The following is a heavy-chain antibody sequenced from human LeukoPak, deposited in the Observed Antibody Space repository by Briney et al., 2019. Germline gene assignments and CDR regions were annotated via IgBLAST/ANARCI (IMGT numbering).Heavy chain of an antibody. V-gene: IGHV3-30*02. CDR3: AKDGGYFDY. Sequence: GGSLRLSCAASGFTFSSYGMHWVRQAPGKGLEWVAFIRYDGSNKYYADSVEGRFTISRDNSKNTLYLQMNSLRAEDTAVYYCAKDGGYFDYWGQGTLVTVSS. CDR2: IRYDGSNK. D-gene: IGHD3-16*01. J-gene: IGHJ4*02. CDR1: GFTFSSYG.